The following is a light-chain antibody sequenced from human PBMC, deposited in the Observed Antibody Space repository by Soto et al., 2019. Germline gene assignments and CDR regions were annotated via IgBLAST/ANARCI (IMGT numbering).Light chain of an antibody. CDR3: SSYTSSSTRVV. Sequence: QSVLTQPASVSGSPGQSVTISCTGTSSDVGSYNYVYWYQQHPGKAPKLMIYDLSNRPSGVPDRFSGSKADTSAALTISGLQAEDEADYYCSSYTSSSTRVVFGGGTKLTVL. V-gene: IGLV2-14*01. J-gene: IGLJ2*01. CDR2: DLS. CDR1: SSDVGSYNY.